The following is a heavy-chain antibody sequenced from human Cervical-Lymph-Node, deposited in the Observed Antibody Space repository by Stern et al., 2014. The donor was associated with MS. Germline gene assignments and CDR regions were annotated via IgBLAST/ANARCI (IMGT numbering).Heavy chain of an antibody. CDR1: GYTFTGYE. J-gene: IGHJ5*02. CDR3: ARNKDGYGA. V-gene: IGHV1-2*02. D-gene: IGHD5-24*01. Sequence: QVQLVESGAEVKKPGASVKVSCKASGYTFTGYEIHWMRQAPGQGLEWMGWISANSGGTNYAQKFQGRVTMTRDTSISTAYMELNRLTSDDTAMYYCARNKDGYGAWGQGTLVTVSS. CDR2: ISANSGGT.